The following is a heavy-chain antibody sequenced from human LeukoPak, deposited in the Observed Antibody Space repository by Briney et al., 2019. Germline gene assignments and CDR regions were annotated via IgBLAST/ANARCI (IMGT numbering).Heavy chain of an antibody. CDR3: ARTTSGATFSDYYYYHMDV. D-gene: IGHD1-26*01. V-gene: IGHV3-21*01. J-gene: IGHJ6*03. Sequence: GGSLRLSCAASGFTFSSYRMNWVRQAPGKGLEWVSSITSSSTYIHYADSVKGRFTISRDNAKNSLYLQMNSLRAEDTAVYYCARTTSGATFSDYYYYHMDVWGKGTTVTVSS. CDR2: ITSSSTYI. CDR1: GFTFSSYR.